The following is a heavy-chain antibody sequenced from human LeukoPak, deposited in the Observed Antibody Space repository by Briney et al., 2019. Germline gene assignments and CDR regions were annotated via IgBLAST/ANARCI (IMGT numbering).Heavy chain of an antibody. D-gene: IGHD1-1*01. J-gene: IGHJ4*02. CDR2: THYSGST. V-gene: IGHV4-59*01. CDR3: ARGNAYNWGFDF. Sequence: PSETLSLTCSVSGGSISSYYWNWIRQTPGKGLQWIGYTHYSGSTNYNPSLKSRVSISVDTSKNQFSLKLSSVTAADTALYYCARGNAYNWGFDFWGQGTLVTVSS. CDR1: GGSISSYY.